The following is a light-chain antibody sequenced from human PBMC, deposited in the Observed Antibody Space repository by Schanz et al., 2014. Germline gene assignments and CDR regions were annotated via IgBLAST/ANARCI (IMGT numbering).Light chain of an antibody. J-gene: IGLJ2*01. CDR1: SSDVGGYNS. V-gene: IGLV2-14*03. CDR2: DVS. CDR3: NSYGGSNNLV. Sequence: QSALTQPASVSGSPGQSITISCTGTSSDVGGYNSVSWYQQHPGKAPKLMIYDVSDRPSGVSYRFSGSKSGNTASLTISGLQAEDEADYYCNSYGGSNNLVFGGGTKLTVL.